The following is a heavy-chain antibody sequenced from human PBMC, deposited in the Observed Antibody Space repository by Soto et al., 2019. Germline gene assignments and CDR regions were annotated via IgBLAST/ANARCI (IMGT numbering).Heavy chain of an antibody. J-gene: IGHJ4*02. CDR3: ASGMQLWLRRINNGYSG. Sequence: QVQLVQSGAEVNKPESSVKVSCKAPGGTFSTYAISWVRQAPGQGLEWMGGIIPMFGTANYAQRFQDRVTITADESTNTVYREPRSLISEDTAVYFCASGMQLWLRRINNGYSGWGQGTLVTVSS. CDR2: IIPMFGTA. V-gene: IGHV1-69*12. CDR1: GGTFSTYA. D-gene: IGHD5-12*01.